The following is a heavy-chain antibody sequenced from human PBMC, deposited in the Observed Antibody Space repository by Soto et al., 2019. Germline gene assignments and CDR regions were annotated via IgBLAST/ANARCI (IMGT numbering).Heavy chain of an antibody. D-gene: IGHD3-10*01. CDR3: VTDFMGF. J-gene: IGHJ4*02. V-gene: IGHV3-7*01. CDR2: IKQDGSEK. Sequence: GGSLRLSCAASRFTYSNYWMSWVHQAPGKGLEWVANIKQDGSEKYYVDSVKGRFTISRDNAKNSLYLQMNSLRADDTAVYYCVTDFMGFWGQGTLVTVSS. CDR1: RFTYSNYW.